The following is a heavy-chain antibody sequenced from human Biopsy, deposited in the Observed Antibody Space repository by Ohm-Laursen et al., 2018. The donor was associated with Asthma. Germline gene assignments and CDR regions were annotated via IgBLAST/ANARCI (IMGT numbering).Heavy chain of an antibody. CDR3: AKRRGYSGHDNDY. CDR2: ISYDGNHK. D-gene: IGHD5-12*01. V-gene: IGHV3-30*18. J-gene: IGHJ4*02. CDR1: GFMFRSFG. Sequence: SLRLSCAATGFMFRSFGMHWVRQAPGKGLEWVAVISYDGNHKFYEDSVKGRFTISRDNSKDTLYLQMNSLRTEDTAVYYCAKRRGYSGHDNDYWGQGTLGTVSS.